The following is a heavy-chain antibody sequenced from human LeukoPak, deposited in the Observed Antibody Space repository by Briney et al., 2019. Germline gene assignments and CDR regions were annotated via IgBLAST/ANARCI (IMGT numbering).Heavy chain of an antibody. Sequence: PGRSLRLSCAASGFTFDDYAMHWVRQAPGKGLEWVSGISWNSGSIGYADSVKGRFTISRDNAKSILYLQMNSLRADDMALYYCTRASGYSSGAVDYWGQGTLVTVSS. CDR3: TRASGYSSGAVDY. CDR2: ISWNSGSI. D-gene: IGHD5-18*01. J-gene: IGHJ4*02. CDR1: GFTFDDYA. V-gene: IGHV3-9*03.